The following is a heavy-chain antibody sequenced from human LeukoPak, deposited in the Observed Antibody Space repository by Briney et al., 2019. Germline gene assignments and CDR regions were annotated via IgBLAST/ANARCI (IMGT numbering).Heavy chain of an antibody. V-gene: IGHV3-23*01. D-gene: IGHD5-18*01. CDR2: ISNSGDNT. J-gene: IGHJ4*02. CDR3: AMDPGNMDTFDY. Sequence: GGSLRLSCAASGFTFTSYTMNWVRQAPGKGLEWVSGISNSGDNTYYADFVKGRLTISRDNSKNTLYLQIYSLRAEDTALYYCAMDPGNMDTFDYWGQGTLVTVSS. CDR1: GFTFTSYT.